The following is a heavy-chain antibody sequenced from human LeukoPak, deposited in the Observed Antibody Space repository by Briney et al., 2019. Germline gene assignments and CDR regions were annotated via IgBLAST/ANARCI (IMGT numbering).Heavy chain of an antibody. J-gene: IGHJ4*02. V-gene: IGHV4-4*02. D-gene: IGHD6-13*01. CDR1: GGSISCSNW. Sequence: SETLSLTCAVSGGSISCSNWWSWVRQPPGKGLEWIGEIYHSGSTNYNPSLKSRVTISVDKSKNQFSLKLSSVTAADTAVYYCARAGYSSSWYPLDYWGQGTLVTVSS. CDR2: IYHSGST. CDR3: ARAGYSSSWYPLDY.